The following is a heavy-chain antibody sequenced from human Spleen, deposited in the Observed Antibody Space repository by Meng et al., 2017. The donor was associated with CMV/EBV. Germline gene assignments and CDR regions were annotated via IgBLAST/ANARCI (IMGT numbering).Heavy chain of an antibody. J-gene: IGHJ6*02. Sequence: GESLKISCAASGFTFGSYAMTWVRQAPGMGLEWVSVIYSGGSTYYADSVKGRFTISRDNSKNTLYLQMNSLRAEDTAVYYCARDRRGAMVRGFYYYYGMDVWGQGTTVTVSS. D-gene: IGHD3-10*01. CDR3: ARDRRGAMVRGFYYYYGMDV. CDR2: IYSGGST. V-gene: IGHV3-53*01. CDR1: GFTFGSYA.